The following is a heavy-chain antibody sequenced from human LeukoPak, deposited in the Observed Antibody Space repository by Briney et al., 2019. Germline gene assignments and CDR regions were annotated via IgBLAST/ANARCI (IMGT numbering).Heavy chain of an antibody. V-gene: IGHV3-48*03. CDR2: ISSSGSTI. Sequence: GGSLRLSCAASGFTFSSYEMNWVRQAPGKGLEWVSYISSSGSTIYYADSVKGRFTISRDNAKNSLYLQMNSLRAEDTALYYCASSGVGATTGGYYYYMDVWGKGTTVTVSS. CDR1: GFTFSSYE. D-gene: IGHD1-26*01. J-gene: IGHJ6*03. CDR3: ASSGVGATTGGYYYYMDV.